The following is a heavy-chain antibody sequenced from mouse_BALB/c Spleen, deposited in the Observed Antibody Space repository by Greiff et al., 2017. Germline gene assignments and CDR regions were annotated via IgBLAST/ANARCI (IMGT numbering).Heavy chain of an antibody. V-gene: IGHV3-8*02. D-gene: IGHD2-1*01. Sequence: VQLQQSGPSLVKPSQTLSLTCSVTGDSITSGYWNWIRKFPGNKLEYMGYISYSGSTYYNPSLKSRISITRDTSKNQYYLQLNSVTTEDTATYYCARGGGNYPYYFDDWGQGTTLTVSS. CDR3: ARGGGNYPYYFDD. J-gene: IGHJ2*01. CDR1: GDSITSGY. CDR2: ISYSGST.